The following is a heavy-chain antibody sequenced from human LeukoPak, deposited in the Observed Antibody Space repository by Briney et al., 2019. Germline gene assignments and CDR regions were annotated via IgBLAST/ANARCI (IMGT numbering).Heavy chain of an antibody. CDR2: IYYSGST. D-gene: IGHD1-26*01. CDR3: ARVGFSGSYFSRVGYYFDY. Sequence: PSETLSLTCTVSGDSISSSSYYWSWIRQPPGKGLEWIGYIYYSGSTNYNPSLKSRVTISVDTSKNQFSLKLSSVTAADTAVYYCARVGFSGSYFSRVGYYFDYWGQGTLVTVSS. CDR1: GDSISSSSYY. V-gene: IGHV4-61*01. J-gene: IGHJ4*02.